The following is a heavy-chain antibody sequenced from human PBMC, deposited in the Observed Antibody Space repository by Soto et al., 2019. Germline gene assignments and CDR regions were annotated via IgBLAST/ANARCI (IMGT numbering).Heavy chain of an antibody. J-gene: IGHJ4*02. CDR2: SNHSGST. V-gene: IGHV4-34*01. CDR3: ARLEGLATISYYFDF. CDR1: GGSFSGYY. D-gene: IGHD3-9*01. Sequence: SETLSLTCAVYGGSFSGYYWSWIRQPPGKGLEWIGESNHSGSTKYNPSLKSRVTISVGTSKNQFSLKLSSVTAADTAVYYCARLEGLATISYYFDFWGQGALVTVSS.